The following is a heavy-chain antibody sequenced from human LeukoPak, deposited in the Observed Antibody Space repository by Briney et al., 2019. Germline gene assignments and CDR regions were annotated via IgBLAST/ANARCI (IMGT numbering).Heavy chain of an antibody. CDR1: GGSISSGDYY. V-gene: IGHV4-30-4*01. D-gene: IGHD4-23*01. CDR2: IYYSGST. CDR3: ASDRWATPAFDI. Sequence: PSETLSLTCTVSGGSISSGDYYWSWIRQPPGKGLEWIGYIYYSGSTYYNPSLKSRVTISVDTSKNQFSLKLSSVTAADTAVYYCASDRWATPAFDIWGQGTMVTVSS. J-gene: IGHJ3*02.